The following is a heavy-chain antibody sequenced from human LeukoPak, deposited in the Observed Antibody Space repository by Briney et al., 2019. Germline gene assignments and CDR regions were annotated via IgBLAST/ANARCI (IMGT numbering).Heavy chain of an antibody. CDR2: ISGSGGST. CDR3: AKKSGYYYDSSGYLDY. J-gene: IGHJ4*02. Sequence: GGSLRLSCAASGFTFSSYAMSWVRQAPGKGLEWVSAISGSGGSTYYADSVKGRFTISRNNSKNTLYLQMNSLRAEDTAVYYCAKKSGYYYDSSGYLDYWGQGTLVTVSS. D-gene: IGHD3-22*01. CDR1: GFTFSSYA. V-gene: IGHV3-23*01.